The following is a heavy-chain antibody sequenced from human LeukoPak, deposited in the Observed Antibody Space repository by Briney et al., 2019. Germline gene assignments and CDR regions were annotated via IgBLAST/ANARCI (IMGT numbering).Heavy chain of an antibody. Sequence: GGSLRLSCTASGFTFNTYTMNWVRQAPGKGPEWISSIGRSSIDKYYADSVRGRFTISRDNAKNSLYVQMSSLRVEDTAVYYCARDDCTNGVCYTWALDYWGQGTLVTVSS. CDR1: GFTFNTYT. D-gene: IGHD2-8*01. V-gene: IGHV3-21*01. CDR3: ARDDCTNGVCYTWALDY. J-gene: IGHJ4*02. CDR2: IGRSSIDK.